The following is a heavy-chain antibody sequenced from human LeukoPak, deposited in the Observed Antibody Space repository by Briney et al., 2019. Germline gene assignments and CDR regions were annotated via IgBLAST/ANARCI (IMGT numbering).Heavy chain of an antibody. Sequence: SETLSLTCTVSGYSISSGYYWGWIRQPPGKGLEWIGSIYHSVSTYYNPSLKSRVTISIDTSKNQFSLKLSSVTAADTAVYYCARRGIQLWSQPLFDYWGQGTLVTVSS. D-gene: IGHD5-18*01. CDR3: ARRGIQLWSQPLFDY. J-gene: IGHJ4*02. CDR2: IYHSVST. CDR1: GYSISSGYY. V-gene: IGHV4-38-2*02.